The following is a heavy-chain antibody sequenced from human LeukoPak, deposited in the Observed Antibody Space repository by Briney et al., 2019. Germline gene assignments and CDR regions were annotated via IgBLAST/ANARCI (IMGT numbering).Heavy chain of an antibody. J-gene: IGHJ4*02. CDR3: AKDPYSSSGGTFDY. CDR1: GFTFSSYA. D-gene: IGHD6-13*01. V-gene: IGHV3-23*01. Sequence: PGGSLRLSCAASGFTFSSYAMSWVRQAPGKGLEWVSVISGSGGSTYYADSVKGRFAISRDNSKNTLYLQMNSLRAEDTAVYYCAKDPYSSSGGTFDYWGQGTLVILSS. CDR2: ISGSGGST.